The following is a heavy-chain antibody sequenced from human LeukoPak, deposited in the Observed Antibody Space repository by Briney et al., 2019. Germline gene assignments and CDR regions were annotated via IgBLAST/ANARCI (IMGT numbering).Heavy chain of an antibody. V-gene: IGHV4-39*01. Sequence: PSETLSLTCTVSGGSISSSSYYWGWIRQPPGKGLEWIGSIYYSGSTYYNPSLKSRVTISVDTSKNQFSLKLSSVTAADTAVYYCMVEELPYFDYWGQGTLVTVSS. CDR3: MVEELPYFDY. J-gene: IGHJ4*02. CDR1: GGSISSSSYY. CDR2: IYYSGST. D-gene: IGHD1-7*01.